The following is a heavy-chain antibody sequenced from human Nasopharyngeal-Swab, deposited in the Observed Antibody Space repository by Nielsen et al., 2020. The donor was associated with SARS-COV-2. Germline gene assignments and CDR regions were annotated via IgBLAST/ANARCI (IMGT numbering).Heavy chain of an antibody. D-gene: IGHD6-19*01. Sequence: ESLKISCTVSGGSISSYYWSWIRQPPGKGLEWIGSIYYSGSTYYNPSLKSRVTISVDTSKNQFSLKLSSVTAADTAVYYCARRGRIAVAGFFDYWGQGTLVTVSS. V-gene: IGHV4-59*05. J-gene: IGHJ4*02. CDR3: ARRGRIAVAGFFDY. CDR2: IYYSGST. CDR1: GGSISSYY.